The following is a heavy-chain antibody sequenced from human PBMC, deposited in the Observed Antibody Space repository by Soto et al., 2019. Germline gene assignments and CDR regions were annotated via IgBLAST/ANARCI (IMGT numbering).Heavy chain of an antibody. CDR2: ISTYNGDT. CDR3: AIAVAVATYLDD. D-gene: IGHD5-12*01. V-gene: IGHV1-18*01. CDR1: GCTFTRSG. Sequence: GSSVKVSCKASGCTFTRSGISRVRQPPVQGLEWMGWISTYNGDTNYAQTFQGRVTMTRDTSTSTTYMELSSLRSEDTAVYYWAIAVAVATYLDDWGQGTLVTVSS. J-gene: IGHJ4*02.